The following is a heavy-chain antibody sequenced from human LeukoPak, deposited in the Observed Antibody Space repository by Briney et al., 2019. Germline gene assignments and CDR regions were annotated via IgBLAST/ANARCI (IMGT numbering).Heavy chain of an antibody. V-gene: IGHV4-39*01. J-gene: IGHJ5*02. CDR3: ARHRIPVTGNWFDP. Sequence: SETLSLTCTVSGDSISNADYYYWGWIRQPPGRGLEWDASIYHTGSTYYNPSLKSRVTISVDTSKNQFYLKLTSVTAADTAVFYCARHRIPVTGNWFDPWGQGTLVTVSS. CDR1: GDSISNADYYY. D-gene: IGHD6-19*01. CDR2: IYHTGST.